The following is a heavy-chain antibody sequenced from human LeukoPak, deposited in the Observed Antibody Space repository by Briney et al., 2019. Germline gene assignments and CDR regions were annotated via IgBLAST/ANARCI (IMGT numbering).Heavy chain of an antibody. Sequence: ASVKVSCKASGYTFTSYGISWVRQAPGQGLEWMGWISAYNGNTNYAQKLQVRVTMTTDTSTSTAYMELRSLRSDDTAVYYCARDPVPTTVTTLTKFDYWGQGTLVTVSS. D-gene: IGHD4-17*01. CDR3: ARDPVPTTVTTLTKFDY. CDR2: ISAYNGNT. J-gene: IGHJ4*02. V-gene: IGHV1-18*01. CDR1: GYTFTSYG.